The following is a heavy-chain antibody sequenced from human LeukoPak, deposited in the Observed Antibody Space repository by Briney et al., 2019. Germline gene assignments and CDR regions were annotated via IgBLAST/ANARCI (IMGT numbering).Heavy chain of an antibody. Sequence: GGSLRLSCAASGFTFSSYYMAWVRQAPGKGLEWVANIKQDGSEKYYLGSVKGRFTISRDNAKNSLFLQLNSPRAEDTAVYYCAKSRGSGWHPSDFWGQGALVTVSS. V-gene: IGHV3-7*02. D-gene: IGHD6-19*01. CDR2: IKQDGSEK. CDR3: AKSRGSGWHPSDF. J-gene: IGHJ4*02. CDR1: GFTFSSYY.